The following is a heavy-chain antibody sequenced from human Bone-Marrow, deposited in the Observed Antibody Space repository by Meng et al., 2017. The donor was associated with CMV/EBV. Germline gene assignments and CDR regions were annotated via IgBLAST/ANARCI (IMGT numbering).Heavy chain of an antibody. J-gene: IGHJ6*02. V-gene: IGHV3-21*01. Sequence: GESLKISCAASGFTFNSHSMNWVRQAPGRGLEWVSSISMSSDYKYYADSAKGRFTISRDNAKNSLYRQISSLRAEDTVMYYCVRDPSATTGGMGVWGQGTTVTGYS. CDR3: VRDPSATTGGMGV. CDR2: ISMSSDYK. D-gene: IGHD1-1*01. CDR1: GFTFNSHS.